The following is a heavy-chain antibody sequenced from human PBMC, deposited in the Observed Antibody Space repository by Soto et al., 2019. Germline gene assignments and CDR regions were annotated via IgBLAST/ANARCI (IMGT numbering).Heavy chain of an antibody. CDR1: GFNFSHYA. V-gene: IGHV3-30*18. CDR3: AKDWATPVAARFFAS. D-gene: IGHD6-19*01. CDR2: ISLEGRNK. J-gene: IGHJ4*02. Sequence: QVQLVESGGGVVQPGTSLRLSCAASGFNFSHYAMHWVRQAPGKGLEWLAIISLEGRNKYSAKPVKDRFTISRDNSKSTLYLQMNSLRPEDTAVYYCAKDWATPVAARFFASWGQGTPVTVSS.